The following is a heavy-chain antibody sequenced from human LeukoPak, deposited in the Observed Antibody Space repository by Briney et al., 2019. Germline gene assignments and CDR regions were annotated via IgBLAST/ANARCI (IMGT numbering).Heavy chain of an antibody. CDR3: ALYDRLHFDP. CDR2: INPKSGGT. V-gene: IGHV1-2*02. D-gene: IGHD2-15*01. J-gene: IGHJ5*02. Sequence: GASVKVSCKASGYTFTSYGISWVRQAPGQGLEWMGWINPKSGGTVYAQKFQGRVTMTRDTSISTAYMELSRLRSDDTAIYYCALYDRLHFDPWGQGTLVTVSS. CDR1: GYTFTSYG.